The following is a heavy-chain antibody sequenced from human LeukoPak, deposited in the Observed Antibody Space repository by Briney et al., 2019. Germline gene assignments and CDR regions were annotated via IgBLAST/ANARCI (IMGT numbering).Heavy chain of an antibody. CDR3: ARGVGGVAGSEGFDV. D-gene: IGHD6-19*01. V-gene: IGHV3-21*01. CDR1: GFTFSRYG. Sequence: GGSLRLSCAASGFTFSRYGLNWVRQAPGKGLEWVSSISTSSSYIYYADSVKGRFTVSRDNARNSLYLHMNRLRVGDTAVYYCARGVGGVAGSEGFDVWVQGTTVTVSS. J-gene: IGHJ3*01. CDR2: ISTSSSYI.